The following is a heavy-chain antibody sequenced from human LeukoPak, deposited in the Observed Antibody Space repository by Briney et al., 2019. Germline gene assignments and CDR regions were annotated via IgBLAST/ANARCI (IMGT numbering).Heavy chain of an antibody. J-gene: IGHJ5*02. D-gene: IGHD3-3*01. CDR2: FYYSGRT. CDR1: GGSISSSSYY. V-gene: IGHV4-39*07. CDR3: AIGIKQYYDFWSGYSDSNYYNWFDP. Sequence: SETLSLTCTVSGGSISSSSYYWGWIRQPPGKGLEWIGSFYYSGRTYYNPSLKSRVTISVDTSKNQFSLKLSSVTAADTAVYYCAIGIKQYYDFWSGYSDSNYYNWFDPWGQGTLVTVSS.